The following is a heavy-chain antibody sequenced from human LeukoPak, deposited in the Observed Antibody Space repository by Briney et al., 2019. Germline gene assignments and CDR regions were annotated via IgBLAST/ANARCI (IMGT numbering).Heavy chain of an antibody. J-gene: IGHJ4*02. CDR3: AKYRGVIHVDY. V-gene: IGHV3-23*01. CDR2: ITASGATA. D-gene: IGHD3-10*01. Sequence: GGSLRLSCAASGFPFSNYDMSWVPHAPGKGLEWVAGITASGATAYYADSVKCQFTISKDNSKNTLYLQMNGLRAEDTALYYCAKYRGVIHVDYWGQGTLVTVSS. CDR1: GFPFSNYD.